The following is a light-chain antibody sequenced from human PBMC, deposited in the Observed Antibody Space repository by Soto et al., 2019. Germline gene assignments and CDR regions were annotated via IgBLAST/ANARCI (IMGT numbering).Light chain of an antibody. V-gene: IGKV3-20*01. Sequence: GLTQSPGTLNLSPGERATLSCRASQSVRNNYLSWYQQRPGQAPRLLTHGASSRATGIPDRFSGSGSGTDFTLTISRLEPEDFAVYYCQQYGTSPRTFGQGTKVDIK. CDR2: GAS. J-gene: IGKJ1*01. CDR1: QSVRNNY. CDR3: QQYGTSPRT.